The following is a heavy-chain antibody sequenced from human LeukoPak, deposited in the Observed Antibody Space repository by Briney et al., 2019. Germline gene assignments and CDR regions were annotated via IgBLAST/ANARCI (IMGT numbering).Heavy chain of an antibody. Sequence: SETLSLTCTVSGGSISSSSSYWAWIRQPPGKGLEWIGSIHYSGRTYYNPSLKSRDAKSVDMSKNQFSLKLSSVTAADTAAYYCTREYDSSSNSWGQGTLVTVSP. CDR3: TREYDSSSNS. V-gene: IGHV4-39*07. CDR1: GGSISSSSSY. D-gene: IGHD6-6*01. CDR2: IHYSGRT. J-gene: IGHJ4*02.